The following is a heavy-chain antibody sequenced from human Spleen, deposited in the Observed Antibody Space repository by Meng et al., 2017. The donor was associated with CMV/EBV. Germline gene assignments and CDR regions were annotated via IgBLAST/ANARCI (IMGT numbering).Heavy chain of an antibody. CDR1: GGSIRGGGYY. CDR2: IYYSAST. V-gene: IGHV4-31*01. J-gene: IGHJ5*02. Sequence: SCTGSGGSIRGGGYYGKWLRQQPGKGLEWIGYIYYSASTYYFPSPKSHFTISVYPSKNHFTLELTSVTDSDTAIYYCARGLHWFDPWGQGTLVTVSS. CDR3: ARGLHWFDP.